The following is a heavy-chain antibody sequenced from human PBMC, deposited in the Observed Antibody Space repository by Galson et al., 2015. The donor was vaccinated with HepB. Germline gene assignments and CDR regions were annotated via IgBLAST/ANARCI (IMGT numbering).Heavy chain of an antibody. CDR3: ARVGRTAYYFDY. CDR2: ISGYSGDT. J-gene: IGHJ4*02. Sequence: SVKVSCKASGYTFSSYSITWLRQAPGQGLECMGWISGYSGDTNYAQKLQGRVTMTTDTSTSTAYMELRSLTSDDTAIYYCARVGRTAYYFDYWGQGTLVTVSS. CDR1: GYTFSSYS. V-gene: IGHV1-18*01. D-gene: IGHD1-14*01.